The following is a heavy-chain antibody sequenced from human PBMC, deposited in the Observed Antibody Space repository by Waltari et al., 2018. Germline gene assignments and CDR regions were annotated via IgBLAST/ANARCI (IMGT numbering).Heavy chain of an antibody. CDR1: GFTFDDYA. D-gene: IGHD5-12*01. J-gene: IGHJ4*02. CDR2: ISWDGGST. V-gene: IGHV3-43D*04. Sequence: EVQLVESGGVVVQPGGSLRLSCAASGFTFDDYAMHWVRQAPGKGLEWVSLISWDGGSTYYADSVKGRFTISRDNSKNSLYLQMNSLRAEDTALYYCAKVNYSGYDSWAHFDYWGQGTLVTVSS. CDR3: AKVNYSGYDSWAHFDY.